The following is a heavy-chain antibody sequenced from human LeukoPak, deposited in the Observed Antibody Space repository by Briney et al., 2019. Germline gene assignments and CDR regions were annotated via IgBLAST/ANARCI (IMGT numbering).Heavy chain of an antibody. J-gene: IGHJ4*02. CDR3: ARGRQWLPFDY. CDR2: IGTAGDT. V-gene: IGHV3-13*01. CDR1: GFTFSSYD. D-gene: IGHD6-19*01. Sequence: PGGSLRLSCAASGFTFSSYDMHWVRQGTGKGLEWVSAIGTAGDTYYPGSVKGRFTISRENAKNSLYLQMNSLRAGDTAVYYCARGRQWLPFDYWGQGTLVTVSS.